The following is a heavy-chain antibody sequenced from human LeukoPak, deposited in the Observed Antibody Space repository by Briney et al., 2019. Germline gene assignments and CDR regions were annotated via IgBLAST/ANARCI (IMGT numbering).Heavy chain of an antibody. CDR1: GGSFSGYY. Sequence: SETLSLTCAVYGGSFSGYYWSWIRQPPGKGLEWIGEINHSGSTNYNPSLKSRVTISVDTSKNQFSLKLSSVTAADTAVYYCARRGYRGQYYDFWSGSSWDYWGQGTLVTVSS. V-gene: IGHV4-34*01. J-gene: IGHJ4*02. D-gene: IGHD3-3*01. CDR2: INHSGST. CDR3: ARRGYRGQYYDFWSGSSWDY.